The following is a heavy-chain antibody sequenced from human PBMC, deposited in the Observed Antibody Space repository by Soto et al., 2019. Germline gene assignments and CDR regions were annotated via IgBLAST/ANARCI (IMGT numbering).Heavy chain of an antibody. CDR2: VDHTGST. J-gene: IGHJ6*02. CDR3: VNYYDRPDGMDV. CDR1: GGSFSGYY. D-gene: IGHD3-22*01. V-gene: IGHV4-34*01. Sequence: QVQPQQWGTGLLKPSDTLSLTCAVYGGSFSGYYWSWIRQPPGKGLEWIGEVDHTGSTIYNPSLKSRVTLSLDTSKNQFSLKVRSVTAADTAVYYCVNYYDRPDGMDVWGQGTTVTVSS.